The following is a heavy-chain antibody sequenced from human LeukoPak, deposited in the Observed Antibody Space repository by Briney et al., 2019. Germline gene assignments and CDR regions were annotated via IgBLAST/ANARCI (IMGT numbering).Heavy chain of an antibody. V-gene: IGHV4-59*01. D-gene: IGHD4-23*01. CDR3: ARLGRKTTVVPPDFDC. Sequence: SSETLSLTCTVSGGSIRSDYWSWVRQPPGKGLEWIGYIHYSGSTNYNASLKSRLTMSVDMSKNQFSLKLTSVTAADTAVYYSARLGRKTTVVPPDFDCWGQGTLVTVSS. J-gene: IGHJ4*02. CDR1: GGSIRSDY. CDR2: IHYSGST.